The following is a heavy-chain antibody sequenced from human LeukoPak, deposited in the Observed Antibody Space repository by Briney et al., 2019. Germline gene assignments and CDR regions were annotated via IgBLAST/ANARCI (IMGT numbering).Heavy chain of an antibody. CDR1: GFTFSSYA. J-gene: IGHJ4*02. Sequence: PGRSLRLSCAASGFTFSSYAMSWVRQAPGKGLEWVSAISGSGGSTYYADSVKGRFTISRDNSKNTLYLQMNSLRAEDTAVYYCAKAVRGIYQLLYPVGPFDYWGQGTLVTVSS. CDR2: ISGSGGST. CDR3: AKAVRGIYQLLYPVGPFDY. D-gene: IGHD2-2*02. V-gene: IGHV3-23*01.